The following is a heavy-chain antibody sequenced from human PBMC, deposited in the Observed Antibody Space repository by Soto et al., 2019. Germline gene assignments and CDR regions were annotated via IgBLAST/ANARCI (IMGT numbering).Heavy chain of an antibody. V-gene: IGHV3-23*01. CDR2: ITDSGSST. J-gene: IGHJ5*02. D-gene: IGHD6-13*01. CDR3: AKAAGSSSSGGS. CDR1: GFTFSTYA. Sequence: DVQLLESGGGLVQPGESLRLSCAASGFTFSTYAMSWLRQAPGQGLEWVSSITDSGSSTNYADSVKGRFTISRDNSKNTLFLQMNTLRAEDTAVYYCAKAAGSSSSGGSWGQGTLVTVSS.